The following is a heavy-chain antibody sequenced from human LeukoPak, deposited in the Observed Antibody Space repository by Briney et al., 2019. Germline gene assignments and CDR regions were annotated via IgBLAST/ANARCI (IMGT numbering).Heavy chain of an antibody. V-gene: IGHV4-59*11. Sequence: SETLSLTCTVSGGSISSHYWSWIRQPPGKGLEWIGYIYYSGSTNYNPSLKSRVTISVDTSKNQFSLKLSSVTAADTAVYYRARGHSWFDPWGQGTLVTVSS. CDR2: IYYSGST. CDR3: ARGHSWFDP. J-gene: IGHJ5*02. CDR1: GGSISSHY.